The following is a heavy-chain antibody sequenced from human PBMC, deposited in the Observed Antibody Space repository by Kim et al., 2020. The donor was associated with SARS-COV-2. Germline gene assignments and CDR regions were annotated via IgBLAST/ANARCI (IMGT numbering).Heavy chain of an antibody. D-gene: IGHD3-10*01. CDR3: ARGGLRSYYGSGRFAFDI. Sequence: SRVTISVDTSQNQFSLKLSSVTAADTAVYYCARGGLRSYYGSGRFAFDIWGQGTMVTVSS. V-gene: IGHV4-34*01. J-gene: IGHJ3*02.